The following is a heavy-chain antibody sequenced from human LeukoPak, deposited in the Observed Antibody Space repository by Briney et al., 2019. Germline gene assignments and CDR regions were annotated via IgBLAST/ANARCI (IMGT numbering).Heavy chain of an antibody. D-gene: IGHD5-24*01. V-gene: IGHV3-74*01. CDR3: ARDSGHGLDY. CDR1: GYTFTGYY. J-gene: IGHJ4*01. Sequence: GASVKVSYKASGYTFTGYYMHWVRQAPGKGLMWVSRINPDEIGTNYADSVKGRVTVSRDNARNSLFLQMNSLRAEDTAVYYCARDSGHGLDYWGQGTLVTVSS. CDR2: INPDEIGT.